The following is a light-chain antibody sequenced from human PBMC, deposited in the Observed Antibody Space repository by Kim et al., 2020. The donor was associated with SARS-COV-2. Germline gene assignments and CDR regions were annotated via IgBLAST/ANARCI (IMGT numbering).Light chain of an antibody. CDR3: AVWDDSLKQGV. Sequence: QPVLTQPPSASGTPGQRVTISCSGSISNIGSNYVYWYQQLPGTAPKLLISKNTQRPSGVPDRFSGSKSDTSASLAISGLQSGDEADYYCAVWDDSLKQGVFGGGTQLTVL. V-gene: IGLV1-47*01. CDR1: ISNIGSNY. CDR2: KNT. J-gene: IGLJ3*02.